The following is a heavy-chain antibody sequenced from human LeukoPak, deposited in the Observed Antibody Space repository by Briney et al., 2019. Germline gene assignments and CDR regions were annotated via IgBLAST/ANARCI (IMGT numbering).Heavy chain of an antibody. V-gene: IGHV1-69*06. J-gene: IGHJ6*03. D-gene: IGHD2-15*01. CDR1: GGTFSSYA. CDR3: VWDDIGYCSGGSCYDPFYYYYMDV. CDR2: IIPIFGTA. Sequence: SVKVSCKASGGTFSSYAISWVRQAPGQGLEWMGGIIPIFGTANYAQKFQGRVTITADKSTSTAYMELSSLRSEDTAVYYCVWDDIGYCSGGSCYDPFYYYYMDVWGKGTTVTVSS.